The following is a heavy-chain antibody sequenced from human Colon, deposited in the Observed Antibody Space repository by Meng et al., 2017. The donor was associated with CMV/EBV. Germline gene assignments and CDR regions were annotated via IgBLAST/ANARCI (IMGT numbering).Heavy chain of an antibody. J-gene: IGHJ6*02. Sequence: GESLKISCKASGYSFSTYLLGWVRQMPGKGLEWMGIIYPGDSDTRYSPSFQGQVTISADNSITTAYLQWSSLEASDTAMYYCARATYSAYDYGMDVWGQGTTVTVSS. V-gene: IGHV5-51*01. CDR3: ARATYSAYDYGMDV. CDR2: IYPGDSDT. D-gene: IGHD5-12*01. CDR1: GYSFSTYL.